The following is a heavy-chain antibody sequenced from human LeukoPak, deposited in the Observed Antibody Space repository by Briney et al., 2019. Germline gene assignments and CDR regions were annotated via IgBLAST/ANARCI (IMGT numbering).Heavy chain of an antibody. CDR2: ISYDGSNK. CDR3: ANLVGATKSRAFDI. D-gene: IGHD1-26*01. V-gene: IGHV3-30*18. Sequence: GGSLRLSCAASGFTFSSYGMHWVRQAPGKGLEWVAVISYDGSNKYYADSVKGRFTISRDNSKNTLYLQMNSLRAEDTAVYYCANLVGATKSRAFDIWGQGTMVTVSS. J-gene: IGHJ3*02. CDR1: GFTFSSYG.